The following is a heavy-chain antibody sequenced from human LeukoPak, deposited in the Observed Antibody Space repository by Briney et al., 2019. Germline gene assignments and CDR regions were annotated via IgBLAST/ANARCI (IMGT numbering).Heavy chain of an antibody. CDR1: GGSFSGYY. J-gene: IGHJ4*02. D-gene: IGHD3-22*01. CDR2: INHSGST. Sequence: SETLSLTCAVYGGSFSGYYWSWIRQPPGKGLEWIGEINHSGSTNYNPSLKSRVTISVDTSKNQFSLKLSSVTAADTAVYYCARANDEIVELWGQGTLVTASS. V-gene: IGHV4-34*01. CDR3: ARANDEIVEL.